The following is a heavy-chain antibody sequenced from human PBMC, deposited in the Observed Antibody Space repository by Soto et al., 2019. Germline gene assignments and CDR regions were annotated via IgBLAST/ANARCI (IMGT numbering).Heavy chain of an antibody. Sequence: EVQLVESGGGLVQPGGSLRLSCAASGFTFSSYWMSWFRQAPGKGLEWVANIKQDGSEKYYVDSVKGRFTISRDNAKNSLYLQMNSLRAEDTAVYYCAREYSGYDSLYYFDYWGQGTLVTVSS. J-gene: IGHJ4*02. D-gene: IGHD5-12*01. CDR3: AREYSGYDSLYYFDY. V-gene: IGHV3-7*01. CDR2: IKQDGSEK. CDR1: GFTFSSYW.